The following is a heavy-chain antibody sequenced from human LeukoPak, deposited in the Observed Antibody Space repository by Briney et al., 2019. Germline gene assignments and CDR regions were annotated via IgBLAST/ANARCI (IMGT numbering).Heavy chain of an antibody. V-gene: IGHV4-59*01. Sequence: SETLSLTCTVSGGSISSYYWSWIRQPPGKGLEWIGCIYYSGSTNYNPSLKSRVTISVDTSKNQFSLKLSSVTAADTAVYYCARSRGSGSYWANWFDPWGQGTLVTVSS. CDR1: GGSISSYY. D-gene: IGHD3-10*01. CDR2: IYYSGST. CDR3: ARSRGSGSYWANWFDP. J-gene: IGHJ5*02.